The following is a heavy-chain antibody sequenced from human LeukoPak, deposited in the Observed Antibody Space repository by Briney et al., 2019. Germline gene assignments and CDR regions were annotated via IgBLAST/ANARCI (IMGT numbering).Heavy chain of an antibody. CDR2: IHYGGTT. CDR1: GGSISSGDFY. Sequence: SGTLSLTCSVSGGSISSGDFYWTWIRQPPGKGLEWIGYIHYGGTTYYNPSLNRRLIMSVDSSKNHFSLTLSSVTAADTAVYYCARDRSGGGAESDAFDIWGQGTMVTVSS. V-gene: IGHV4-30-4*01. J-gene: IGHJ3*02. CDR3: ARDRSGGGAESDAFDI. D-gene: IGHD1-26*01.